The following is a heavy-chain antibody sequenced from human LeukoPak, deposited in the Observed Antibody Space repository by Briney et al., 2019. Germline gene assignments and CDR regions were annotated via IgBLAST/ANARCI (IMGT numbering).Heavy chain of an antibody. Sequence: ASVKVSCKASGYTFTGYYMHWVRQAPGQGLEWMGWLNPKRGGTNYAQKFQGRVTMTRDTSITTAYMELSRLTSDDTDVYYCARDNGMGYYGGSGYFDYWGQGTLVTVSS. D-gene: IGHD1-26*01. J-gene: IGHJ4*02. CDR1: GYTFTGYY. CDR2: LNPKRGGT. V-gene: IGHV1-2*02. CDR3: ARDNGMGYYGGSGYFDY.